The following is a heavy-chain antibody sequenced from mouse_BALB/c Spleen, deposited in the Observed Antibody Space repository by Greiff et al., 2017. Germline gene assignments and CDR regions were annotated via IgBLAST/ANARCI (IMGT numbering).Heavy chain of an antibody. CDR3: ARSTTVVAAGGYYAMDY. V-gene: IGHV1-66*01. D-gene: IGHD1-1*01. CDR1: GYSFTSYY. J-gene: IGHJ4*01. Sequence: QVQLKESGPELVKPGASVKISCKASGYSFTSYYIHWVKQRPGQGLEWIGVINPGSGGTNYNEKFKGKATLTADKSSSTAYMQLSSLTSDDSAVYFCARSTTVVAAGGYYAMDYWGQGTSVTVSS. CDR2: INPGSGGT.